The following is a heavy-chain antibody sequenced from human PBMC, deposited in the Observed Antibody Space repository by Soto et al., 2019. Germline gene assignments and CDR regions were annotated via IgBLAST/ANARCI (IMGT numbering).Heavy chain of an antibody. D-gene: IGHD2-15*01. CDR2: ISAYNGNT. CDR1: GYTFTSYG. CDR3: ARGPGSLMSWALDY. J-gene: IGHJ4*02. Sequence: ASVKVSCKASGYTFTSYGISWVRQAPGQGLEWMGWISAYNGNTNYAESVRGRFTISRDNSKNTLYLQMNSLRLEDTAVYYCARGPGSLMSWALDYWGQGTLVTVSS. V-gene: IGHV1-18*04.